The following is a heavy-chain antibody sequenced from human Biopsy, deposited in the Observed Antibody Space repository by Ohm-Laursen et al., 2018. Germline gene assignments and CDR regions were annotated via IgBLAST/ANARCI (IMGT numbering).Heavy chain of an antibody. D-gene: IGHD3-9*01. V-gene: IGHV1-69*06. Sequence: SVKVSCKPPGGTFSNYGVNWVRQAPGQGLEWLGGNIPIFGTGNYAQKFQDRVTVAADTSTSTATMELRSLRSDDTAVYYCATKLTGYFHHWGQGTLVIVSS. CDR3: ATKLTGYFHH. CDR2: NIPIFGTG. CDR1: GGTFSNYG. J-gene: IGHJ1*01.